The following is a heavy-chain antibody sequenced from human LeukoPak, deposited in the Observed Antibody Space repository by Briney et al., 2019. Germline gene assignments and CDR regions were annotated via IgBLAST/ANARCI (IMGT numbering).Heavy chain of an antibody. V-gene: IGHV3-21*01. CDR3: ARGAVVVPAAMSQDGWFDP. Sequence: GGSLRLSCGASGFTFSSYSMKWVRQAPGKGLEWVSSISSSSSYIYYEDSVKGRFPISRDNAKNSLYLQMNSLRAEDTAVYYCARGAVVVPAAMSQDGWFDPWGQGTLVTVSS. CDR1: GFTFSSYS. CDR2: ISSSSSYI. J-gene: IGHJ5*02. D-gene: IGHD2-2*01.